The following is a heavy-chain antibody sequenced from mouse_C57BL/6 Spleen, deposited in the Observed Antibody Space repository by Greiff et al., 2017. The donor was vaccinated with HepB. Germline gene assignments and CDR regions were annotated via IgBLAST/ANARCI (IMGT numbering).Heavy chain of an antibody. CDR3: AREGLAGTGPYNY. D-gene: IGHD4-1*01. Sequence: QVQLQQPGAELVKPGASVKLSCKASGYTFTSYWMQWVKQRRGQGLEWIGEIDPSDSYTNYNQKFKGKATLTVDTSSSTAYMQLSSLTSEDSAVYYCAREGLAGTGPYNYWGQGTTLTVSS. CDR2: IDPSDSYT. J-gene: IGHJ2*01. CDR1: GYTFTSYW. V-gene: IGHV1-50*01.